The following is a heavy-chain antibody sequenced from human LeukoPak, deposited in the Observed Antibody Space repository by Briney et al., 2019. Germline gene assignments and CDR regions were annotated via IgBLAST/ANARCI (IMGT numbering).Heavy chain of an antibody. CDR2: INPNSGGT. J-gene: IGHJ5*02. CDR1: GYTFTSYG. V-gene: IGHV1-2*06. CDR3: ARDKAGSLGWFDP. Sequence: PEASVKVSCKASGYTFTSYGISWVRQAPGQGLEWMGRINPNSGGTNYAQKFQGRVTMTRDTSISTAYMELSRLRSDDTAVYYCARDKAGSLGWFDPWGQGTLVTVSS. D-gene: IGHD3-10*01.